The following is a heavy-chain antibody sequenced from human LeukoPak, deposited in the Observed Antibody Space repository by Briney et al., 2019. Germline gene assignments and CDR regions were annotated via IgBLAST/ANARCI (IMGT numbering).Heavy chain of an antibody. J-gene: IGHJ6*02. V-gene: IGHV1-69*13. CDR2: IIPIFGTA. Sequence: SVKVSCKASGDSISNFAVSWVRQAPGQRLEWMGGIIPIFGTAHYAQKFQGRVTITADESTSTTSLELSSLKSEDTAIYYCTTRSCGTGACFSSFYYYYGLHFWGQGTTVSVSS. CDR3: TTRSCGTGACFSSFYYYYGLHF. D-gene: IGHD3-16*01. CDR1: GDSISNFA.